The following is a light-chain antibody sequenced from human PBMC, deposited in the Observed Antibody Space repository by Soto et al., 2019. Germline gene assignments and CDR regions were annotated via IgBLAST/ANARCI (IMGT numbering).Light chain of an antibody. CDR1: QGINNY. J-gene: IGKJ1*01. CDR2: TAS. Sequence: DIQLTQSPSFLSASVGDRVTITCRASQGINNYLAWYQQKPGKAPKLLIYTASNLQSGVPSRFSGSGSGTEFTLTISSRQTEDFATYYCQQLNNYPLTFGQGTKGEIK. V-gene: IGKV1-9*01. CDR3: QQLNNYPLT.